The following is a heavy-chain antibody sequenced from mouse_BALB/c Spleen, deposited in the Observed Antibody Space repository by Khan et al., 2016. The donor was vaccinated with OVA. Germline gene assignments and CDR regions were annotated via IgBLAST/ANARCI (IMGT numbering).Heavy chain of an antibody. CDR3: ARGDGYYVYFDY. V-gene: IGHV1-77*01. D-gene: IGHD2-3*01. CDR2: IYPGSDNA. CDR1: GYTFTYYV. J-gene: IGHJ2*01. Sequence: QVQLKESGPELVKPGASVKMSCKASGYTFTYYVITWVKQRTGQGLEWIGEIYPGSDNAYYNERFKGKATLTADKSSNTTHMQLSSLTSEDYAVYCWARGDGYYVYFDYWGQGTTLTVSS.